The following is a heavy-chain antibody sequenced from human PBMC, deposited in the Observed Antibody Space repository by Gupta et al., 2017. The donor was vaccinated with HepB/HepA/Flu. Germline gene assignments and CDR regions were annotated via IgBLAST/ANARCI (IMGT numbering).Heavy chain of an antibody. CDR3: VKVLAVAGMWLYFDL. D-gene: IGHD6-19*01. CDR2: IGPSGGTT. V-gene: IGHV3-23*01. Sequence: EVQLLESGGGLVQPGGSLRLSCAASGFPFNNFAMSWVRQAPGKGLEWVSAIGPSGGTTYYADSVKGRFTISRDNSKNTLYLQMNTLRVEDTAIYYCVKVLAVAGMWLYFDLWGRGTLVTVSS. J-gene: IGHJ2*01. CDR1: GFPFNNFA.